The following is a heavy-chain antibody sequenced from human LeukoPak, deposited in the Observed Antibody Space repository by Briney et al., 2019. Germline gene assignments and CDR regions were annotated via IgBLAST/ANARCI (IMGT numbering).Heavy chain of an antibody. V-gene: IGHV3-66*01. Sequence: GGSLRLSCAASGFPVSDNYMSWVRQAPGKGLEWVSIIYSDGTTYYADSVKGRFTISRDNSTNSLYLQMNSVIAEDTAVYYCARDPGYNYGFDYWGQGTLVTVSS. CDR1: GFPVSDNY. CDR2: IYSDGTT. J-gene: IGHJ4*02. CDR3: ARDPGYNYGFDY. D-gene: IGHD5-18*01.